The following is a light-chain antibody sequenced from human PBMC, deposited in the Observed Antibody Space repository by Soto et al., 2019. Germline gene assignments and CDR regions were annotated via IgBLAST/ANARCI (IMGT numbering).Light chain of an antibody. Sequence: QSALTQPPSASGSPGQSVTISCTGTSTDVGAYNYVSWYQQHPGKAPKLIIYEVRNRPSGISFRFSGFKSGNTASLTISGLQAEDEADYYCSSFTSKSTLIFGGGTQLTVL. CDR1: STDVGAYNY. CDR3: SSFTSKSTLI. V-gene: IGLV2-14*01. J-gene: IGLJ2*01. CDR2: EVR.